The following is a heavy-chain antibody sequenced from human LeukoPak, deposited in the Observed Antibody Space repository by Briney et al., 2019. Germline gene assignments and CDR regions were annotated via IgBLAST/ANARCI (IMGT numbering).Heavy chain of an antibody. CDR2: ISAYNGNT. CDR1: GYTFTSYG. V-gene: IGHV1-18*01. Sequence: ASVKVSCKASGYTFTSYGISWVRQAPGQGLEWMGWISAYNGNTNYAQKLQGRVTMTTDTSTSTAYMELRSLRSDDTAVYYCARVGTDSSSWDEIDYWGQGTLVTVSS. J-gene: IGHJ4*02. CDR3: ARVGTDSSSWDEIDY. D-gene: IGHD6-13*01.